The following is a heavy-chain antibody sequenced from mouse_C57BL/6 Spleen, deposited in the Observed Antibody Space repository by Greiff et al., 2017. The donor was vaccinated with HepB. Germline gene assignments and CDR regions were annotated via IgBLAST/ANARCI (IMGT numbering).Heavy chain of an antibody. V-gene: IGHV1-52*01. D-gene: IGHD3-3*01. CDR1: GYTFTSYW. Sequence: QVQLQQPGAELVRPGSSVKLSCKASGYTFTSYWMHWVKQRPIQGLEWIGNIDPSDSETHYNQKFKDKATLTVDKSSSTAYMQLSSLTSEDSAVYYCARRAGTGAMDYWGQGTSVTVSS. J-gene: IGHJ4*01. CDR3: ARRAGTGAMDY. CDR2: IDPSDSET.